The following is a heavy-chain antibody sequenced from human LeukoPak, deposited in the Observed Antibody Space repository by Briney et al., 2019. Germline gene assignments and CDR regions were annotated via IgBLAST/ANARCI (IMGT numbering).Heavy chain of an antibody. D-gene: IGHD6-13*01. J-gene: IGHJ4*02. CDR2: IYYRGST. CDR1: GGSISSSSYY. Sequence: AGTLSLTCTVSGGSISSSSYYWGWIRQPPGKGLEWIGSIYYRGSTYYDPSLKSRVIISVDTSKNQFSLKLSSVTATDTAVYYCATLVYSSSWSFDYWGQGTLV. V-gene: IGHV4-39*01. CDR3: ATLVYSSSWSFDY.